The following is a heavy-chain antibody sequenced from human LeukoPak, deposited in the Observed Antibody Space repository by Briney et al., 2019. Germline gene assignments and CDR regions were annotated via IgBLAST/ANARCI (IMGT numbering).Heavy chain of an antibody. D-gene: IGHD3-16*02. V-gene: IGHV4-31*03. CDR3: ARVIDYVWGSYRRPHPSYYFDY. Sequence: SQTLSLTCTVSGGSISSGGYYWSWIRQHPGKGLEWIGYIYYSGSTYYNPSLKSRVTISVDTSKNQFSLKLSSVTAADTAVYYRARVIDYVWGSYRRPHPSYYFDYWGQGTLVTVSS. CDR1: GGSISSGGYY. J-gene: IGHJ4*02. CDR2: IYYSGST.